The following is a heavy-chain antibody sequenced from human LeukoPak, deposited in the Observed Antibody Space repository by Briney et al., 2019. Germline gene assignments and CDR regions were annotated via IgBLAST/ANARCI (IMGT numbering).Heavy chain of an antibody. CDR1: GGSFSGYY. J-gene: IGHJ6*02. D-gene: IGHD2-2*02. V-gene: IGHV4-34*01. Sequence: SETLSLTCAVYGGSFSGYYWSWIRQPPGKGLEWIGEINHSGSTNYNPSLKSRVTISVDTSKNQFSLKLSSVTAADTAVYYCAKRRYCSSNSRYRGDYYYYGVDVWGQGTTVTVS. CDR2: INHSGST. CDR3: AKRRYCSSNSRYRGDYYYYGVDV.